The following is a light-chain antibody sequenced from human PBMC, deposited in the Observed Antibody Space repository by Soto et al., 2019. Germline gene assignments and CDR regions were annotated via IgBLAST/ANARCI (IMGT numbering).Light chain of an antibody. J-gene: IGKJ1*01. V-gene: IGKV3-15*01. Sequence: EIIMTQSPSTLSGSPVERSSLSGRASQSVSSNLAWYQQKPGQAPRLLIYAASTRATGISTRFRGSGSGTEFTLTISNLQSEDFAIYYCQQYTEWPPWTFGQGTKVDIK. CDR2: AAS. CDR1: QSVSSN. CDR3: QQYTEWPPWT.